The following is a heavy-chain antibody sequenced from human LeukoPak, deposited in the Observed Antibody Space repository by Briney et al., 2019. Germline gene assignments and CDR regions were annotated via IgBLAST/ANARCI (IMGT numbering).Heavy chain of an antibody. Sequence: GGSLRLSCAASGFIVSSNYMSWVRQAPGKGLEWVAVIWYDGSNKYYADSVKGRFTISRDNSKNTLYLQMNSLRAEDTAVYYCARTPGVYYYGMDVWGQGTTVTVSS. V-gene: IGHV3-33*08. D-gene: IGHD2-8*01. CDR3: ARTPGVYYYGMDV. CDR2: IWYDGSNK. CDR1: GFIVSSNY. J-gene: IGHJ6*02.